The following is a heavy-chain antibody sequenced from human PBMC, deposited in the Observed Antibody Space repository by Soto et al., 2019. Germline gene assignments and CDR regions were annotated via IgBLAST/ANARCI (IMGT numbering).Heavy chain of an antibody. Sequence: QINLIESGPTLVKPTQTLTLTCTFSGFSLSTSGAAVGWVRQPPGRALEWLALIYWDGDKRYNASLGNRLTITXXXXXXXXXXXXXXXXXXXXXXXXXXHXATMTIFGLIIDNGIWFDPWGQGTRVIVSS. V-gene: IGHV2-5*02. CDR3: XHXATMTIFGLIIDNGIWFDP. J-gene: IGHJ5*02. D-gene: IGHD3-3*01. CDR1: GFSLSTSGAA. CDR2: IYWDGDK.